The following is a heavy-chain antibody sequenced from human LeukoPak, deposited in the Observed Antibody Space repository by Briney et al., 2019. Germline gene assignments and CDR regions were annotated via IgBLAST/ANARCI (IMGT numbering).Heavy chain of an antibody. D-gene: IGHD6-19*01. J-gene: IGHJ5*02. CDR3: ARAVAGYNWFDP. Sequence: GGSLRLSCAASGFTFSGYAMHWVRQAPGKGLEGVAVISYDGSNKYYADSVKGRFTISRDNSKNTLYLQMNSLRAEDTAVYYCARAVAGYNWFDPWGQGTLVTVSS. CDR1: GFTFSGYA. V-gene: IGHV3-30*04. CDR2: ISYDGSNK.